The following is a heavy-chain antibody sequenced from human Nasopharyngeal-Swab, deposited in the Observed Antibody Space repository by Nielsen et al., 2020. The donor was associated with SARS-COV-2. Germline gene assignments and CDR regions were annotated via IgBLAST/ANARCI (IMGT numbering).Heavy chain of an antibody. D-gene: IGHD3-10*01. CDR1: GFTFRSYG. CDR3: AKPIVRGVPDYYYYYVMDV. CDR2: ISYDGSNK. J-gene: IGHJ6*02. Sequence: GASLTLPCAASGFTFRSYGMHWVRQAPGKGQEGVAVISYDGSNKYYADSVKGRFTISRDNSKNTLYLQMNSLRAEDTAVYYCAKPIVRGVPDYYYYYVMDVWGQGTTVTVS. V-gene: IGHV3-30*18.